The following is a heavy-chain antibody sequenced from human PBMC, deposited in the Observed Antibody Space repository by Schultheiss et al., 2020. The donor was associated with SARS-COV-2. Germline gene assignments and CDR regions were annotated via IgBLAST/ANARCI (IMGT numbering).Heavy chain of an antibody. V-gene: IGHV3-48*01. D-gene: IGHD2-21*02. CDR2: ISSSSSTI. CDR3: ARGGRSGGDYADY. J-gene: IGHJ4*02. CDR1: GFTFSSYS. Sequence: GGSLRLSCAASGFTFSSYSMNWVRQAPGKGLEWVSYISSSSSTIYYADSVKGRFTISRDNAKNSLYLQMGSLRAEDMAVYYCARGGRSGGDYADYWGQGTLVTVSS.